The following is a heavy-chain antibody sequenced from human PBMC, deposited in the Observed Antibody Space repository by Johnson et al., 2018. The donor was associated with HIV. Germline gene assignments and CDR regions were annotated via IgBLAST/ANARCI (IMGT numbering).Heavy chain of an antibody. J-gene: IGHJ3*02. V-gene: IGHV3-30*18. CDR3: AKDREAWYISRWSPTDAFDI. CDR1: GFTLSHYG. D-gene: IGHD6-13*01. CDR2: ISYDGSNA. Sequence: QVQLVESGGGVVKPGRSLRLSCAASGFTLSHYGMHWVRQAPGKGPEWVALISYDGSNAYYADSVKGRFTVSRDNSKNTLYLQMISLRAEDTAVYYCAKDREAWYISRWSPTDAFDIWGQGTMVTVSS.